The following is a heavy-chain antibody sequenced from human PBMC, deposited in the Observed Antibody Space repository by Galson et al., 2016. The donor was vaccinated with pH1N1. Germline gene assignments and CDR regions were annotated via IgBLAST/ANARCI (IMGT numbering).Heavy chain of an antibody. CDR2: ISVSSLST. CDR1: GFTFTNYA. J-gene: IGHJ2*01. V-gene: IGHV3-23*01. D-gene: IGHD6-13*01. CDR3: AKDHQQRGDEWWNFDL. Sequence: SLRLSCAASGFTFTNYAIHWVRQAPGKGLDWVSFISVSSLSTYYADSVKGRFTISRDTSKNTVYLQMNSLRAEDTAVYYCAKDHQQRGDEWWNFDLWGRGTQVTVSS.